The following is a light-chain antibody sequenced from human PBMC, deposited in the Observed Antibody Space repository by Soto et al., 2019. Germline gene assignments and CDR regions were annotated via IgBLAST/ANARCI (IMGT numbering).Light chain of an antibody. CDR3: SSYAGSNIYV. J-gene: IGLJ1*01. V-gene: IGLV2-8*01. Sequence: QSVLTQPPSASGSPGQSVTISCTGTSSDVGGYNYVSWYQQHPGKAPKLMIYEVSKRPSGVPDRFSGSKSGNTASLTVSGLQAEDEADYYCSSYAGSNIYVFGTWTKLTVL. CDR1: SSDVGGYNY. CDR2: EVS.